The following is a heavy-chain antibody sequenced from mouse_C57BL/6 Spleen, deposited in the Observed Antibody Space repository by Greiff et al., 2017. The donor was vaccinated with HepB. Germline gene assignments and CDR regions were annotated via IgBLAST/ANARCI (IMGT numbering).Heavy chain of an antibody. CDR3: ARVHGSSGWYFDV. Sequence: QVQLKQSGPELVKPGASVKISCKASGYSFTSYYIHWVKQRPGQGLEWIGWIYPGSGNTKYNEKFKGKATLTADTSSSTAYMQLSSLTSEDSAVYYCARVHGSSGWYFDVWGTGTTVTVSS. J-gene: IGHJ1*03. D-gene: IGHD1-1*01. CDR2: IYPGSGNT. V-gene: IGHV1-66*01. CDR1: GYSFTSYY.